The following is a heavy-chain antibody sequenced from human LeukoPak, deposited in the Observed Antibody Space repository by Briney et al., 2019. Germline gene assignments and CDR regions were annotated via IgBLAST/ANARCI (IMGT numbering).Heavy chain of an antibody. CDR2: IDYSGTT. V-gene: IGHV4-59*01. CDR1: GGSISSFY. CDR3: ASSRWYNGYSDY. D-gene: IGHD6-13*01. Sequence: SETLSLTCTVSGGSISSFYWNWIRQPPGKGLEWIGYIDYSGTTNFNPSLKSRVTISVDTSNNQLSLRVRSVTAADTAVYYCASSRWYNGYSDYWGQGTLVSVS. J-gene: IGHJ4*02.